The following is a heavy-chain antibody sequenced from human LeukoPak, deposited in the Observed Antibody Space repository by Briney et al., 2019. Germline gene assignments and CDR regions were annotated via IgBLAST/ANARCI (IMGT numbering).Heavy chain of an antibody. CDR3: ARGLRITMVRGVIIKGSYFDY. J-gene: IGHJ4*02. CDR1: GGSIRSYY. D-gene: IGHD3-10*01. CDR2: INHSGST. V-gene: IGHV4-34*01. Sequence: SETLSLTCTVSGGSIRSYYWSWIRQPPGKGLEWIGEINHSGSTNYNPSLKSRVTISVDTSKNQFSLKLSSVTAADTAVYYCARGLRITMVRGVIIKGSYFDYWGQGTLVTVSS.